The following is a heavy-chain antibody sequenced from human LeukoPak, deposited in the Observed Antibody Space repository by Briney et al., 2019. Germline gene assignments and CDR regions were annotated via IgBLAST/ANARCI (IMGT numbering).Heavy chain of an antibody. CDR1: GGSISSYY. Sequence: AETLSLTCTVSGGSISSYYWSWIRQPAGKGLEWIGSIYNSGSTNYNLSLKRVVTISVGTYENQLSLKLSTVTAADAAVYYCGSASRIAAAGVHYWGQGTLVSVSS. J-gene: IGHJ4*02. V-gene: IGHV4-4*07. D-gene: IGHD6-13*01. CDR2: IYNSGST. CDR3: GSASRIAAAGVHY.